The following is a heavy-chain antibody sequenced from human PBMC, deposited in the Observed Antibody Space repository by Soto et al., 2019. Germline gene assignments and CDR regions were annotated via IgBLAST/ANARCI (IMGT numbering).Heavy chain of an antibody. D-gene: IGHD3-16*01. CDR2: ISSSSSYI. Sequence: EVQLLESGGGLVKPGGSLRLSCAASGFTFSSYSMNWVRQAPGKGLEWVSSISSSSSYIYYADSVKGRFTISRDNAKNTLYLQMNSLRAEDTAVYYCASFGTAGYYYYYYMDVWGKGTTVTVSS. CDR1: GFTFSSYS. J-gene: IGHJ6*03. V-gene: IGHV3-21*01. CDR3: ASFGTAGYYYYYYMDV.